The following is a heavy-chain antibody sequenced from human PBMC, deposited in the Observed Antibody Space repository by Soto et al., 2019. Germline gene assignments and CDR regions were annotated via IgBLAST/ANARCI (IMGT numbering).Heavy chain of an antibody. J-gene: IGHJ5*02. CDR2: IYYGGSI. CDR1: GGSISSGY. Sequence: PSETLSLTCSVSGGSISSGYWTWIRQPPGKGLEWIGYIYYGGSINYNPSLKSRVIISVDTAKNQFSLRLSSVTAADTAVYYCTGAYYDINGYSIDPCGQGKAVTVSS. D-gene: IGHD3-22*01. V-gene: IGHV4-59*01. CDR3: TGAYYDINGYSIDP.